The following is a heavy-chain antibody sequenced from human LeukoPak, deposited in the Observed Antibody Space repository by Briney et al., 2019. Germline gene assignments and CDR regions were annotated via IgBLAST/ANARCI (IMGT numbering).Heavy chain of an antibody. CDR1: GYTFTSYD. V-gene: IGHV1-18*01. Sequence: GASVKVSCKASGYTFTSYDINWVRQATGQGLEWMGWISAYNGNTNYAQKLQGRVTMTTDTSTSTAYMELRSLRSDDTAVYYCARNSIAVAFDYWGQGTLVTVSS. J-gene: IGHJ4*02. D-gene: IGHD6-19*01. CDR2: ISAYNGNT. CDR3: ARNSIAVAFDY.